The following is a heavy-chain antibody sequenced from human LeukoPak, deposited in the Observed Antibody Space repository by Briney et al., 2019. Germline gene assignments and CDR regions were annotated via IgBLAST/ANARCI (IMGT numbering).Heavy chain of an antibody. V-gene: IGHV3-7*01. CDR3: AREGSGNYFYYFDY. D-gene: IGHD4-11*01. Sequence: GGSLRLSCAASGFTFSHFWMGWVRQTPGKGLEWVANIRPDGGEKYYVASVKGRFTISRDNAKNSLYLEMNSLRDEDTAVYYCAREGSGNYFYYFDYWGQETLVSVSS. J-gene: IGHJ4*02. CDR1: GFTFSHFW. CDR2: IRPDGGEK.